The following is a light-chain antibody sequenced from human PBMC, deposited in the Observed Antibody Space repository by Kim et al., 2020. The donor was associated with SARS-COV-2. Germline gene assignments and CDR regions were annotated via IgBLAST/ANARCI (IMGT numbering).Light chain of an antibody. J-gene: IGLJ3*02. CDR2: SNT. V-gene: IGLV1-47*01. CDR1: SSTIGNNY. CDR3: VAWDDGLSGRV. Sequence: GQTLTLACSGSSSTIGNNYVYWSHHLPGTAPKLLISSNTQRPSGVPDRFSGSKSATSASLAISGLRSEDEADYYCVAWDDGLSGRVFGGGTQLT.